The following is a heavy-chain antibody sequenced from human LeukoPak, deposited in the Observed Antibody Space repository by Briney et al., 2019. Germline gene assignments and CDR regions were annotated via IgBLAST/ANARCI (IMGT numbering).Heavy chain of an antibody. CDR1: SGSVSSGGFY. V-gene: IGHV4-61*08. J-gene: IGHJ4*02. D-gene: IGHD3-22*01. Sequence: PSETLSLTCTVSSGSVSSGGFYWNWIRQPPGKGLEWIGYISHSGTTAHNPSLRGRVTISVDTSKNQFSLKLNSVTAADTAVYYCARGYYHDSKWGQGTLVTVSS. CDR3: ARGYYHDSK. CDR2: ISHSGTT.